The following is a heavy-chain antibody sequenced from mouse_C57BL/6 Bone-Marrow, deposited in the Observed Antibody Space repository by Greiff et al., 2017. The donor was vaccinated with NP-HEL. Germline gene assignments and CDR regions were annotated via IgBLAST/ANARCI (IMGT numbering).Heavy chain of an antibody. CDR3: ARRADGYFAY. CDR1: GFSLSTSGMG. Sequence: QVTLKECGPGILQSSQTLSLTCSFSGFSLSTSGMGVSWIRQPSGKGLEWLAHIYWDDDKRYNPSLKSRLTISKDTSRNQVFLKITSVDTADTATYYCARRADGYFAYWGQGTLVTVSA. J-gene: IGHJ3*01. V-gene: IGHV8-12*01. CDR2: IYWDDDK. D-gene: IGHD2-3*01.